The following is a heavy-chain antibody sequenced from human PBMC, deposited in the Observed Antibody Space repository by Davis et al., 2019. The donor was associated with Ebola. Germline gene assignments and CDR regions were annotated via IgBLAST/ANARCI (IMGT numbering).Heavy chain of an antibody. CDR3: ARLLDLSSSWY. V-gene: IGHV4-39*01. J-gene: IGHJ4*02. D-gene: IGHD6-13*01. CDR1: GGSISSSNW. Sequence: SETLSLTCAVSGGSISSSNWWSWVRQPPGKGLEWIGSIYYSGSTYYNPSLKSRVTISVDTSKNQFSLKLSSVTAADTAVYYCARLLDLSSSWYWGQGTLVTVSS. CDR2: IYYSGST.